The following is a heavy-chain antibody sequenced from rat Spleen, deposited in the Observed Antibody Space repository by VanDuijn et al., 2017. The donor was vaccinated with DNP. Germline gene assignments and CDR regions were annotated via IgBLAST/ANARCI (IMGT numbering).Heavy chain of an antibody. CDR1: GFTFRNYY. CDR2: IRTAGVST. J-gene: IGHJ2*01. D-gene: IGHD3-2*01. Sequence: EVQLVESGGGLVQPGRSIKLSCAAPGFTFRNYYMALVRPAPTQGVAWVTSIRTAGVSTYYPDSVKGRFTISRDNAKNTLYLQMNSLRSEDTATYYCARAVFDYWGQGVMVTVSS. CDR3: ARAVFDY. V-gene: IGHV5-25*01.